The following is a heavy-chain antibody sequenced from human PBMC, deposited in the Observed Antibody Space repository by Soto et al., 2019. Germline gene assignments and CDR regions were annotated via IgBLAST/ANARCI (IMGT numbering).Heavy chain of an antibody. CDR1: GYTFTSYY. CDR2: INPSGGST. V-gene: IGHV1-46*01. D-gene: IGHD3-3*01. CDR3: ARVLANTYDFWSGYSSPPFHYGMDG. J-gene: IGHJ6*02. Sequence: ASVKVSCKASGYTFTSYYMHWVRQAPGQGLEWMGIINPSGGSTSYAQKFQGRVTMTRDTSTSTVYMELSSLRSEDTAVYYCARVLANTYDFWSGYSSPPFHYGMDGWGQGTTVTVSS.